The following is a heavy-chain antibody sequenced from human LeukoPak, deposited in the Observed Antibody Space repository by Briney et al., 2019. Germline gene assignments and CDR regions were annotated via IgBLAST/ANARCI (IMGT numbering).Heavy chain of an antibody. D-gene: IGHD3-22*01. J-gene: IGHJ3*02. CDR2: IYYSRST. CDR3: ARDRPTHYYDSSGDAFDI. V-gene: IGHV4-59*01. CDR1: GGSISSYY. Sequence: SETLSLTCTVSGGSISSYYWSWIRQPPGKGLEWIGYIYYSRSTNYNPSLKSRVTISVDTSKDQFSLKLSSVTAADAAVYYCARDRPTHYYDSSGDAFDIWGQGTMVTVSS.